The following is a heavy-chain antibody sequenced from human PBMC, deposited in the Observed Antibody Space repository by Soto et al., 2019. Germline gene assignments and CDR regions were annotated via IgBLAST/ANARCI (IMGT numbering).Heavy chain of an antibody. CDR1: GLIFRDAW. CDR2: VKSKTSGGHT. J-gene: IGHJ3*02. D-gene: IGHD3-22*01. CDR3: TTGYRDSSSSYHGDDAFDI. Sequence: PGGSLRLSCAASGLIFRDAWMIWVRQAPEKGLEWVGRVKSKTSGGHTDYAAPVKGRFTISRDDSQATLYLQMSSLKMDDTAVYYCTTGYRDSSSSYHGDDAFDIWGQGTTVTVSS. V-gene: IGHV3-15*01.